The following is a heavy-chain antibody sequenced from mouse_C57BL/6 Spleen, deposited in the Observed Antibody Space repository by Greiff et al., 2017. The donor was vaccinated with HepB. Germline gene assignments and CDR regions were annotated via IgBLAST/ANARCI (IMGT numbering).Heavy chain of an antibody. V-gene: IGHV1-9*01. CDR2: ILPGSGST. CDR3: CLLDAMDY. Sequence: VQLQASRAELLKPGASVKLSCKATGYTFSGYWIEWVKQRPGHGLEWIGEILPGSGSTNYNEKFKGKATFTADTSSNPAYMQLSSLTTEDSAIYCCCLLDAMDYWGQGTSVTVSS. D-gene: IGHD1-1*01. J-gene: IGHJ4*01. CDR1: GYTFSGYW.